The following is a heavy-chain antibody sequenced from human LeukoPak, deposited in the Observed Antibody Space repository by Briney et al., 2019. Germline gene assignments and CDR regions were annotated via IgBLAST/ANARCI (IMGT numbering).Heavy chain of an antibody. Sequence: GASVKVSCKASGGTFSSYAISWVRQAPGQGLEWMGGIIPIFGTANYAQKFQGRVTITADESTSTAYMELSSLRSEDTAVYYCARGRDDYDSSDFPLMLYWGQGTLVAVSS. CDR1: GGTFSSYA. D-gene: IGHD3-22*01. CDR2: IIPIFGTA. V-gene: IGHV1-69*01. J-gene: IGHJ4*02. CDR3: ARGRDDYDSSDFPLMLY.